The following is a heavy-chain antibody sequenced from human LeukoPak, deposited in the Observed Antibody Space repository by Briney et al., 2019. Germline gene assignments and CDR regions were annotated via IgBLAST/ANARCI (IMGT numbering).Heavy chain of an antibody. CDR2: INDAGSST. Sequence: GGSLRLSCAASGFTFSTYWMHWVRQVPGKGLVWVSRINDAGSSTTYADSVKGRFTISRDNSKNTLYLQMNSLRAEDTAVYYCARDRGSFDYWGQGTLVTVSS. J-gene: IGHJ4*02. CDR1: GFTFSTYW. D-gene: IGHD3-16*01. V-gene: IGHV3-74*03. CDR3: ARDRGSFDY.